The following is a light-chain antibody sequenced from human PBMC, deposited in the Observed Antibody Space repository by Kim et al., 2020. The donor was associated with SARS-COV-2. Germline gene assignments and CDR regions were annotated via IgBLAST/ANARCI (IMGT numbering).Light chain of an antibody. CDR2: QDS. CDR3: QAWGRSSVV. Sequence: VCPGQTACITCSGDKLRDKYGCWYGQRPGQSPVLDSYQDSKRRSGIPERFSSSDSWNTATLTISETQAMDEADYACQAWGRSSVVFGGGTQLTVL. V-gene: IGLV3-1*01. CDR1: KLRDKY. J-gene: IGLJ2*01.